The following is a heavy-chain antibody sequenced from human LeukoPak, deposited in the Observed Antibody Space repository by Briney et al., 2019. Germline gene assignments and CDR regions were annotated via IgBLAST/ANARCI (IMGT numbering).Heavy chain of an antibody. CDR1: GGSVSSYY. CDR3: ARVRLSGTYLDAFDI. J-gene: IGHJ3*02. D-gene: IGHD1-26*01. CDR2: IYYSGST. V-gene: IGHV4-59*02. Sequence: PSETLSLTCTVSGGSVSSYYWSWIRQPPGKGLEWIGYIYYSGSTNYYPSLKSRVTISVDTSKNQFSLKLNSITTADTAVYYCARVRLSGTYLDAFDIWGQGTMVTVSS.